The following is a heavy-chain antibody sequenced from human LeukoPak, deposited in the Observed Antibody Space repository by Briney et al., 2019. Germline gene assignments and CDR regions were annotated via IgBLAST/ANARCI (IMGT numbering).Heavy chain of an antibody. D-gene: IGHD1-7*01. CDR1: GFTFSNAW. CDR2: IYYSGST. Sequence: GSLRLSCAASGFTFSNAWMSWIRQPPGKGLEWIGSIYYSGSTYYNPSLKSRVTISVDTSKNQFSLKLNSVTAADTAVYYCASQTTSPSSLKTSFDYWGQGTLATVSS. V-gene: IGHV4-38-2*01. J-gene: IGHJ4*02. CDR3: ASQTTSPSSLKTSFDY.